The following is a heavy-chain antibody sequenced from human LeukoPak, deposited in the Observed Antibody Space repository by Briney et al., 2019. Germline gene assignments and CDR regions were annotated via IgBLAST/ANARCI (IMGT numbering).Heavy chain of an antibody. J-gene: IGHJ4*02. CDR3: ARVGHSSWSFDTPADY. CDR1: GSTFSSYW. V-gene: IGHV3-7*01. Sequence: GGSLRLSCAASGSTFSSYWMSWVRQAPGKGLEWVANIKQDGSEKYYVDSVKGRFTISRDNAKNSLYLQMNSLRAEDTAVYYCARVGHSSWSFDTPADYWGQGTLVTVSS. D-gene: IGHD6-13*01. CDR2: IKQDGSEK.